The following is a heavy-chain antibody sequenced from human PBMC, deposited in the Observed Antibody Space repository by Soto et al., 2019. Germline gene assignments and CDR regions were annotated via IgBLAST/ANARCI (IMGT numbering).Heavy chain of an antibody. CDR1: GFTFSRYV. Sequence: LGLSWAAWGFTFSRYVMHLVRQSRGKVQDGVAVISYDGSNNYYADSVTSRFTIYRDNSKNTVYLQMNSLRAEDTAVYSCARFSITGTTSALFDYWDQGTLVTVSS. D-gene: IGHD1-7*01. CDR3: ARFSITGTTSALFDY. V-gene: IGHV3-30-3*01. J-gene: IGHJ4*02. CDR2: ISYDGSNN.